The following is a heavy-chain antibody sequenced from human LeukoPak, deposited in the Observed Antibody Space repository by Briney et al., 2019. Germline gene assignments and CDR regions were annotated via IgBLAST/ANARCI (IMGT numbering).Heavy chain of an antibody. CDR1: GGSISSYY. D-gene: IGHD6-13*01. CDR2: IYYSGST. Sequence: SETLSLTCTVSGGSISSYYWSWIRQPPGKGLEWIGSIYYSGSTYYNPSLKSRVTISVDTSKNQFSLKLSSVTAADTAVYYCARRGYSSSWFDYWGQGTLVTVSS. V-gene: IGHV4-59*05. CDR3: ARRGYSSSWFDY. J-gene: IGHJ4*02.